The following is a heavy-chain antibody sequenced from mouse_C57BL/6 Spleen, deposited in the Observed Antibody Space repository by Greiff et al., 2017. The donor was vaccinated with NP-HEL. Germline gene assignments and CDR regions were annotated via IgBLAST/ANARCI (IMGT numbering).Heavy chain of an antibody. CDR1: GYSITSGYY. J-gene: IGHJ4*01. Sequence: EVKLQESGPGLVKPSQSLSLTCSVTGYSITSGYYWNWIRQFPGNKLEWMGYISYDGSNNYNPSLKNRISITRDTSKNQFFLKLNSVTTEDTATYYCARGGIGYAMDYWGQGTSVTVSS. V-gene: IGHV3-6*01. CDR3: ARGGIGYAMDY. CDR2: ISYDGSN.